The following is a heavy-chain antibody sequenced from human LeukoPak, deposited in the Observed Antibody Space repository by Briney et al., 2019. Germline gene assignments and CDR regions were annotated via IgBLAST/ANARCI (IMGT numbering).Heavy chain of an antibody. CDR3: AGVRAGGNRAFDV. CDR2: IDPDASAS. Sequence: PGGCLRLSCAASGFTFSSYWMHWVRQVPWEGLVWVSRIDPDASASTYADSVKGRFTISRDNAKNTLWLQMNSLRADDTAVYYCAGVRAGGNRAFDVWGQGTVVAVSS. J-gene: IGHJ3*01. D-gene: IGHD4-23*01. CDR1: GFTFSSYW. V-gene: IGHV3-74*01.